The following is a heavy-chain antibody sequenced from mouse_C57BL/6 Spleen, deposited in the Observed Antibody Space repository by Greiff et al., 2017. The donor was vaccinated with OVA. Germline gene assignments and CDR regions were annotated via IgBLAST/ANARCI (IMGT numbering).Heavy chain of an antibody. Sequence: QVQLQQPGAELVMPGASVKLSCKASGYTFTSYWMHWVKQRPGQGLEWIGEIDPSDSYTNYNQKFKGKSTLTVDKSSSTAYMQLSSLTCEDSAGYYCARSPGDGYYGGFAYWGQGTLVTVSA. CDR1: GYTFTSYW. J-gene: IGHJ3*01. CDR3: ARSPGDGYYGGFAY. V-gene: IGHV1-69*01. D-gene: IGHD2-3*01. CDR2: IDPSDSYT.